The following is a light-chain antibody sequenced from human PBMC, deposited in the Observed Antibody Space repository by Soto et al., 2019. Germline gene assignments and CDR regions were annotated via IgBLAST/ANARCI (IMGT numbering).Light chain of an antibody. Sequence: QSFLTQPASVSGSAGQSITISCTGSDIGDYDYVSWYQQHPGKVPKLIIYEVTNRPSGVSNRFSGSKSGNTASLTISGLQSDDEADYYCSSFTTISTYVFGTGTKVTVL. CDR1: DIGDYDY. V-gene: IGLV2-14*01. CDR2: EVT. J-gene: IGLJ1*01. CDR3: SSFTTISTYV.